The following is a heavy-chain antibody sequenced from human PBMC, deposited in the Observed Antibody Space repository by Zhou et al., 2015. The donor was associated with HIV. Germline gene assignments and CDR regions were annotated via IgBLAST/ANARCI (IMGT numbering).Heavy chain of an antibody. CDR2: IIPLFGTT. D-gene: IGHD4-17*01. J-gene: IGHJ1*01. CDR3: ARGFSHGDYEVFLKE. V-gene: IGHV1-69*18. CDR1: GGTFGSNA. Sequence: QVHLVQSGAEVKKPGSSVKVSCKASGGTFGSNAITWVRQAPGRGLEWVGRIIPLFGTTTYAQRFPGRVAINADESTSTVYMELSGLRFEDTAVYYCARGFSHGDYEVFLKEWGQGTLVTVSA.